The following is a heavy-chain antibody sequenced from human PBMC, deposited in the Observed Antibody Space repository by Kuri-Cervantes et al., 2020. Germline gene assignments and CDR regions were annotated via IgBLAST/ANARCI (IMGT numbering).Heavy chain of an antibody. CDR3: ARGVAGTQAGYYYYGMDV. CDR1: GFTFDDYA. CDR2: ISWNSGSI. D-gene: IGHD6-19*01. J-gene: IGHJ6*02. Sequence: SLKISCAASGFTFDDYAMHWVRQAPGKGLEWVSGISWNSGSIGYADSVKGRFTTSRDNAKNSLYLQMNSLRAGDTAVYYCARGVAGTQAGYYYYGMDVWGQGTTVTVSS. V-gene: IGHV3-9*01.